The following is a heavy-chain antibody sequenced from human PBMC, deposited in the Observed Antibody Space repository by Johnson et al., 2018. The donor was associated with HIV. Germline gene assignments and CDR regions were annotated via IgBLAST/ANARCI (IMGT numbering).Heavy chain of an antibody. V-gene: IGHV3-23*04. J-gene: IGHJ3*02. CDR1: GFTFNTYA. CDR2: ISGRGGST. D-gene: IGHD3-22*01. CDR3: AKDITMIRAGAFDI. Sequence: VQLVESGGGLVQPGGSPRLSCAASGFTFNTYAMSWVRQAPGKGLEWVSAISGRGGSTYYADYVKGRFTISIDTSKNTLYLQMNRLRAEDTAVYYCAKDITMIRAGAFDIWGQGTMVTVSS.